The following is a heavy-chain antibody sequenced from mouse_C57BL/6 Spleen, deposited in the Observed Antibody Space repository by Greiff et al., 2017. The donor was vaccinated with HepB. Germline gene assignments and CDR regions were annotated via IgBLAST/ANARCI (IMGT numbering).Heavy chain of an antibody. CDR3: ARGDYGSSYNFDY. CDR1: GYTFTSYW. Sequence: QVQLQQPGAELVKPGASVKMSCKASGYTFTSYWITWVKQRPGQGLEWIGDIYPGSGSTNYNEKFKSKATPTVDTSSSTAYMQLSSLTSEDSAVYYCARGDYGSSYNFDYWGQGTTLTVSS. CDR2: IYPGSGST. J-gene: IGHJ2*01. D-gene: IGHD1-1*01. V-gene: IGHV1-55*01.